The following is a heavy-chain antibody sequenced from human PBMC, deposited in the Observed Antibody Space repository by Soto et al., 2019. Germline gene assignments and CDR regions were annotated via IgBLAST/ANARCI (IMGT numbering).Heavy chain of an antibody. V-gene: IGHV3-21*01. CDR1: GFTFSSYS. CDR3: ARDRDYYDSSGYVFDY. J-gene: IGHJ4*02. D-gene: IGHD3-22*01. Sequence: GGSLRLSCAASGFTFSSYSMNWVRQAPGKGLEWVSSISSSSSYIYYADSVKGRFTISRDNAKNSLYLQMNSLRAEDTAVYYCARDRDYYDSSGYVFDYWGQGTLVTVSS. CDR2: ISSSSSYI.